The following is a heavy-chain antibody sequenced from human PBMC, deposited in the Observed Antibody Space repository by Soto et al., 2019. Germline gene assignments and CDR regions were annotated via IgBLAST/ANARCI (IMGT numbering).Heavy chain of an antibody. CDR3: ARDFRYCSSTSCYPDYYYYMDV. D-gene: IGHD2-2*01. V-gene: IGHV3-21*01. J-gene: IGHJ6*03. Sequence: GGSLRLSCAASGFTFSSYSMNWVRQAPGKGLEWVSSISSSSSYIYYADSVKGRFTISRDNAKNSLYLQMNSLRAEDTAVYYCARDFRYCSSTSCYPDYYYYMDVWGKGTTVTVSS. CDR1: GFTFSSYS. CDR2: ISSSSSYI.